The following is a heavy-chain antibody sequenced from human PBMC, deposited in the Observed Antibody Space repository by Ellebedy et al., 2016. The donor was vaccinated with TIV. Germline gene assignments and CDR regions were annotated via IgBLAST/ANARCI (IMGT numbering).Heavy chain of an antibody. CDR2: IDPTDSYT. V-gene: IGHV5-10-1*01. D-gene: IGHD3-10*01. Sequence: GESLKISCKASGYSFSTYWITWVRQMPGKGLEWMGQIDPTDSYTNYSPSFQGLVTISADESASTAYLQWPSLKASHSATYYCSGHRGYGMDVWGQGTTVTVSS. J-gene: IGHJ6*02. CDR1: GYSFSTYW. CDR3: SGHRGYGMDV.